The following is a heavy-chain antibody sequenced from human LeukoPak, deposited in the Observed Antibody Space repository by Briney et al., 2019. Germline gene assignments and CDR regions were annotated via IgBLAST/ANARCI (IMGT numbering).Heavy chain of an antibody. D-gene: IGHD6-13*01. CDR1: GGSFSGNF. J-gene: IGHJ6*02. V-gene: IGHV4-34*01. Sequence: PSETLSLTCAVYGGSFSGNFWSWIRQPPGKGLEWIREINHSGSTNYNPSLKSRVTISVGTSKNQFSLQLSSVTAADTAVYYCVSAGIPDYYYYYGMDVWGQGTTVTVSS. CDR3: VSAGIPDYYYYYGMDV. CDR2: INHSGST.